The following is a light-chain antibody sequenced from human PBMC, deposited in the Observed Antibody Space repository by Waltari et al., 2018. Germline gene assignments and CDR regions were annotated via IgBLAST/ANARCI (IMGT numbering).Light chain of an antibody. V-gene: IGKV3-20*01. CDR2: AAS. Sequence: VLTQSQGTLSLSAGERATLACRASQRVANNYLSWYQQRPGQAPRLLIYAASSRATGIPDRFSGSVSGTEFTLTISRLEPEDSAVYYCHQYGLSARTFGQGTKVEI. J-gene: IGKJ1*01. CDR3: HQYGLSART. CDR1: QRVANNY.